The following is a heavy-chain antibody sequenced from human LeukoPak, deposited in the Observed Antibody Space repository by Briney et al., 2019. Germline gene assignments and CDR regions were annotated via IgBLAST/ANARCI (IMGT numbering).Heavy chain of an antibody. J-gene: IGHJ4*02. Sequence: SETLSLTCTVSGGSISSSSYYWGWIRQPPGKGLEWIGSIYYSGSTYYNPSLKSRVTISVDTSKNQFSLKLSSVTAADTAVYYCARLVVAATPGQYYFDYWGQGTLVTVSS. V-gene: IGHV4-39*07. CDR2: IYYSGST. CDR3: ARLVVAATPGQYYFDY. CDR1: GGSISSSSYY. D-gene: IGHD2-15*01.